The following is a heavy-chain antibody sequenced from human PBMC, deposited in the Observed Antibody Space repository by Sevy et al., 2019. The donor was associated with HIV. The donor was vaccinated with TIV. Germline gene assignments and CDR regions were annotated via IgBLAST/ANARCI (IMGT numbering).Heavy chain of an antibody. V-gene: IGHV4-30-4*01. J-gene: IGHJ4*02. CDR1: GGSISIGDYY. Sequence: SETLSLTCTVSGGSISIGDYYWSWIRQPPGKGLEWIGYVYHSGATHYNPSLRSPVTMSIDTSKNQFSLKLSSATAADTAVYYCARGQGDGDRSTPPFDYWGLGTLVTVSS. CDR2: VYHSGAT. CDR3: ARGQGDGDRSTPPFDY. D-gene: IGHD4-17*01.